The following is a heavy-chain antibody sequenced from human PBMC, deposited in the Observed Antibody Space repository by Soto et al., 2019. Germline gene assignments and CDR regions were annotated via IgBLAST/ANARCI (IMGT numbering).Heavy chain of an antibody. Sequence: GESLKISCKGSGYSFTSYWIAWVRQMPGKGLEWMGIIYRGDSDIRYSPSFQGQVTISTDKSISTAYLQWNSLKASDTAVYYCARESPRDGYNSVYFDYWGQGTLVTVSS. V-gene: IGHV5-51*01. CDR3: ARESPRDGYNSVYFDY. J-gene: IGHJ4*02. CDR1: GYSFTSYW. D-gene: IGHD5-12*01. CDR2: IYRGDSDI.